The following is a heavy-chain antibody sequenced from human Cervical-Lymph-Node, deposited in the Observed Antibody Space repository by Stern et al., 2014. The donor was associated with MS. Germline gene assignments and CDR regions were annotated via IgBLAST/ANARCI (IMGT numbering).Heavy chain of an antibody. Sequence: VQLVESGAEVKKPGASVKVSCKASGYTFTSYYMHWVRQAPGQGLEWMGIINPSGGSTSYAQKFQGRVTMTRDTSTSTVYMELSSLRSEDTAVYYCANLAGFGGRPSYYFDYWGQGTLVTVSS. CDR1: GYTFTSYY. J-gene: IGHJ4*02. CDR3: ANLAGFGGRPSYYFDY. D-gene: IGHD3-10*01. V-gene: IGHV1-46*03. CDR2: INPSGGST.